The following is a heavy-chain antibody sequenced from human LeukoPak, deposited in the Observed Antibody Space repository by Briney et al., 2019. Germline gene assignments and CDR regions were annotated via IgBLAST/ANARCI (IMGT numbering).Heavy chain of an antibody. CDR2: IYHSGST. J-gene: IGHJ1*01. V-gene: IGHV4-30-2*01. CDR1: GGSISSGGYS. CDR3: AREIRGDFQH. Sequence: PSETLSLTCAVSGGSISSGGYSWSWIRQPPGKGLEWIGYIYHSGSTYYNPSLKSRVTISVDRSKNQFSLKLSSVTAADTAVYYCAREIRGDFQHWGQGTLVTVSS.